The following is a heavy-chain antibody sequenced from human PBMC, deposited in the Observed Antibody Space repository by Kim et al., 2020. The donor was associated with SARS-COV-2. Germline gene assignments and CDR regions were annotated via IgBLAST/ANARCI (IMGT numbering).Heavy chain of an antibody. D-gene: IGHD2-2*02. V-gene: IGHV1-18*04. Sequence: ASVKVSCKASGYTFTSYGISWVRQAPGQGLEWMGWISAYNGNTNYAQKLQGRVTMTTDTSTSTAYMELRSLRSDDTAVYYCARDPRLSYCSSTSCYISYYYGMDVWGQGTTVTVSS. CDR1: GYTFTSYG. CDR2: ISAYNGNT. J-gene: IGHJ6*02. CDR3: ARDPRLSYCSSTSCYISYYYGMDV.